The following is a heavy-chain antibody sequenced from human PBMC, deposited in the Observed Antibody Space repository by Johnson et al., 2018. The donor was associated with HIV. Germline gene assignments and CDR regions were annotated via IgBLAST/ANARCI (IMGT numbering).Heavy chain of an antibody. CDR3: ARQQYYDSSGQGGGLDI. Sequence: VQLVESGGGVVRPGGSLRLSCAASGFTFDDHGMSWVRQAPGKGLEWVSGINWNGGSTGHADSVKGRFTISRDNAKNSLYMERKNLRAEDTALYYCARQQYYDSSGQGGGLDIWGQGTMVTVSS. CDR2: INWNGGST. V-gene: IGHV3-20*04. D-gene: IGHD3-22*01. CDR1: GFTFDDHG. J-gene: IGHJ3*02.